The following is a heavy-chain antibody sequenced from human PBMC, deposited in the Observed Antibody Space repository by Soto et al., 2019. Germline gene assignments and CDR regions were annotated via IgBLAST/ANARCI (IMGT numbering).Heavy chain of an antibody. Sequence: GESLKISCKGSGYTFTSYWIAWVRQLPGKGLEWLGSVYPGDSDRRDNPTFQGHVTMSVDKPSNTVYLQWSSLNASDTAMYYCARGGNQLEYWGQGVLVTVSS. J-gene: IGHJ4*02. D-gene: IGHD6-25*01. CDR2: VYPGDSDR. V-gene: IGHV5-51*04. CDR3: ARGGNQLEY. CDR1: GYTFTSYW.